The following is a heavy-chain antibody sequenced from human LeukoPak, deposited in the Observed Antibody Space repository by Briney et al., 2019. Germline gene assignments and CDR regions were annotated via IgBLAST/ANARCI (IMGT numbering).Heavy chain of an antibody. V-gene: IGHV4-38-2*02. Sequence: SETLSHTCTFSGYSISSGYYWGWIRQPPGKGLEWIGSFYHSGTTYYNPSLRSRVTISVDTSKNQFSLKLSSVTAGDTAVYYCARVILRGRFDPWGQGTLVTVSS. CDR1: GYSISSGYY. CDR3: ARVILRGRFDP. D-gene: IGHD2-21*01. CDR2: FYHSGTT. J-gene: IGHJ5*02.